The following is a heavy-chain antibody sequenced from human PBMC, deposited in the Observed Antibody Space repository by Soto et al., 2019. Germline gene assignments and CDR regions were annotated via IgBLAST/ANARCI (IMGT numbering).Heavy chain of an antibody. J-gene: IGHJ5*02. CDR3: ARDTDSGSYSDWFDP. Sequence: ASVKVSCKASGYTFTSYAMHWVRQAPGQRLEWMGWINASIGNTKYAQKFQGRVTITTDESTSTAYMELSSLRSEDTAVYYCARDTDSGSYSDWFDPWGQGTLVTVSS. V-gene: IGHV1-3*01. CDR1: GYTFTSYA. D-gene: IGHD1-26*01. CDR2: INASIGNT.